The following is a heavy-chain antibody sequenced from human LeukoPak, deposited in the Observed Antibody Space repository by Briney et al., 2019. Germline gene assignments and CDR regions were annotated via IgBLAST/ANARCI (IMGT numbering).Heavy chain of an antibody. V-gene: IGHV3-43*01. CDR3: AKARTGYYYFDY. CDR1: GFTFDDYT. D-gene: IGHD3/OR15-3a*01. Sequence: GGSLRLSCAASGFTFDDYTMHWVRQAPGKGLEWVSLISWDGGHTYYADSVKGRFTVSRDNSKSSLYLQMNSLRTEDTALYYCAKARTGYYYFDYWGQGALVTVSP. J-gene: IGHJ4*02. CDR2: ISWDGGHT.